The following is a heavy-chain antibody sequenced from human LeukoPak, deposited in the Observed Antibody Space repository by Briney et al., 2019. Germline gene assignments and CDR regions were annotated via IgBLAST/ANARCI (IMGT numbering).Heavy chain of an antibody. V-gene: IGHV3-53*01. Sequence: GGSLRLSCTASGFPVSSNYMTWVRQAPGKGLEWVSVIYTGGNIDHADSVQGRFTLSRDNSKNTLYLHMNSLRVEDTAVYYCARGRPPYYFDYWGQGTLVTVSS. J-gene: IGHJ4*02. CDR3: ARGRPPYYFDY. CDR1: GFPVSSNY. CDR2: IYTGGNI.